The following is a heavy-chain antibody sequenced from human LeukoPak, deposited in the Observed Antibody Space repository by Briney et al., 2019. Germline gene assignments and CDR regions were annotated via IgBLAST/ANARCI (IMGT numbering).Heavy chain of an antibody. CDR1: GYTFTNYA. J-gene: IGHJ4*02. D-gene: IGHD3-22*01. V-gene: IGHV1-18*01. CDR3: ARGDYYDSSGYFPGMNY. CDR2: ISDYNGNT. Sequence: AXVKVSXKASGYTFTNYAITWVRQAPGQGLEWVGWISDYNGNTNYAQKFQGRVTMTTDTSTSTAYMELRSLRSDDTAVYYCARGDYYDSSGYFPGMNYWGQGTLVTVSS.